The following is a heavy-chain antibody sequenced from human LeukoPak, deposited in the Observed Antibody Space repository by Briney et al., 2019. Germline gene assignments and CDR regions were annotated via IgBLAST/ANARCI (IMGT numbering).Heavy chain of an antibody. CDR3: ARGFGRSFNYDFWSGNTYYYGMDV. J-gene: IGHJ6*02. CDR1: GGPFSGYY. CDR2: INHSGST. V-gene: IGHV4-34*01. D-gene: IGHD3-3*01. Sequence: KSSETLSLTCAVYGGPFSGYYWSWIRQPPGKGLEWIGEINHSGSTNYNPSLKSRVTISVDTSKNQFSLKLSSVTAADTAVYYCARGFGRSFNYDFWSGNTYYYGMDVWGQGTTVTVSS.